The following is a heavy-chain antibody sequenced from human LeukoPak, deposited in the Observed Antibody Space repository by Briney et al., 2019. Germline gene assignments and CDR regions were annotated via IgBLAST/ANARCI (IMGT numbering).Heavy chain of an antibody. J-gene: IGHJ4*02. CDR1: GNYW. V-gene: IGHV3-74*01. D-gene: IGHD2/OR15-2a*01. CDR2: INSDGSWT. CDR3: VSFYETY. Sequence: GGSLRLSCAASGNYWMHWVRQVPGKGLVWVSHINSDGSWTSYADSVKGRFTISKDNAKNTVYLQMNSLRAEDTAVYYCVSFYETYWGRGTLATVSS.